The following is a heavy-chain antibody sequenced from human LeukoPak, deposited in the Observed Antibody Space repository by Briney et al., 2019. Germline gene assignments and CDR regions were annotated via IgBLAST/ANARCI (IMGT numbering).Heavy chain of an antibody. CDR3: ARDTAGPAGIYDFDY. CDR2: IIPIFGIA. J-gene: IGHJ4*02. CDR1: GGTFSSYA. V-gene: IGHV1-69*04. D-gene: IGHD3-16*01. Sequence: SVKVSCKASGGTFSSYAISWVRQAPGQGLEWMGRIIPIFGIANNAQKFQGRVTITAGKSTSTAYMELSSLRSEDTAVYYCARDTAGPAGIYDFDYWGQGTLVTVSS.